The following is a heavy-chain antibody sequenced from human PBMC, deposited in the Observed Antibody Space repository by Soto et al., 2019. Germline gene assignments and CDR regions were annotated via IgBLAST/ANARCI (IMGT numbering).Heavy chain of an antibody. J-gene: IGHJ4*02. CDR1: GGSISSGDYY. D-gene: IGHD2-15*01. V-gene: IGHV4-30-4*01. CDR3: ARGNYCSGGPCYCSSDY. Sequence: SETLSLTCTVSGGSISSGDYYWSWIRQPPGKGLEWIGYIYYSGSTYYNPSLKSRVTISVDTSKNQFSLKLSSVTAADTAEYYCARGNYCSGGPCYCSSDYWGQGTLVTVSS. CDR2: IYYSGST.